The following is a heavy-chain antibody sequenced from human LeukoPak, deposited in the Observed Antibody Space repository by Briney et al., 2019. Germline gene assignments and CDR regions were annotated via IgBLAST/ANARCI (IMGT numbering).Heavy chain of an antibody. J-gene: IGHJ4*02. CDR1: GFTLSSYW. CDR3: ARATQQWLVKLDY. CDR2: IKQDGSDK. Sequence: GGSLRLSCAASGFTLSSYWMTWVRQAPGKGLEWVAKIKQDGSDKYYVDSVKGRFTISRDNAKNSLYLQMNSLRVEDTAVYYCARATQQWLVKLDYWGQGILVTVSS. D-gene: IGHD6-19*01. V-gene: IGHV3-7*05.